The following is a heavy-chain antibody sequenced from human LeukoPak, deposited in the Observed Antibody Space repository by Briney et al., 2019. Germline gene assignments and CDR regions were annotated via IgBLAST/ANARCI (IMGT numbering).Heavy chain of an antibody. CDR1: GFTFSSYE. J-gene: IGHJ4*02. Sequence: GGSLRLSCAASGFTFSSYEMNWVRQAPGKGLEWVSYISSSGSTIYYADSVKGRFTISRDNAKNALYQEMNSLRAEDTAVYYCSRGGPGSSFDLWGQGTLVTVSS. V-gene: IGHV3-48*03. CDR3: SRGGPGSSFDL. CDR2: ISSSGSTI. D-gene: IGHD2-15*01.